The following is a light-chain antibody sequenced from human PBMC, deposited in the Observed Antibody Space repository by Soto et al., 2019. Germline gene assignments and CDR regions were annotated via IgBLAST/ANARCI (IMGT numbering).Light chain of an antibody. V-gene: IGKV3-20*01. Sequence: EIVLTQSPGTLSLSPGERATLSCRASQSVSSSYLAWYRQKPGQSPRLLIYATSSRATGIPDRFSGSGSGTDFTLTINRLEPEDFAVYYCHHYGSSPYTFGQGTKLEIK. CDR2: ATS. CDR1: QSVSSSY. CDR3: HHYGSSPYT. J-gene: IGKJ2*01.